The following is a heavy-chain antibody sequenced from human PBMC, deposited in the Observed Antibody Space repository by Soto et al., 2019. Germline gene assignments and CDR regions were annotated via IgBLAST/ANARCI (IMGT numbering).Heavy chain of an antibody. Sequence: PGESLKISCKGSGYSFTSYWITWVRQMPGKGLEWMGRIDPSDSYTNYSPSFQGHVTISTDNSTNTAYLQWGSLRASDTAMYYCVRRAGDANSGSFEFWGQGTMVTVSS. CDR3: VRRAGDANSGSFEF. D-gene: IGHD3-10*01. V-gene: IGHV5-10-1*01. CDR2: IDPSDSYT. J-gene: IGHJ3*01. CDR1: GYSFTSYW.